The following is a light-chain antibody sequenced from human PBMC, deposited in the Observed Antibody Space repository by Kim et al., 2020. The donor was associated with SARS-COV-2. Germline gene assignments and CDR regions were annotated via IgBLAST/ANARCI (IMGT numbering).Light chain of an antibody. V-gene: IGKV3-15*01. Sequence: EIVMTQSPATLSLSPGERATLSCSASQSVSSNLAWYQQKPGQAPRLLIYGASTRATGIPGRFSGSGSGTEFTLTISSLQSEDFAVYYCQQYSHWPLTFGGGTKVDIK. CDR2: GAS. J-gene: IGKJ4*01. CDR1: QSVSSN. CDR3: QQYSHWPLT.